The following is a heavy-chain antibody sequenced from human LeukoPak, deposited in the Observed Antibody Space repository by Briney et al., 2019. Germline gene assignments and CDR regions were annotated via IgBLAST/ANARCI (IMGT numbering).Heavy chain of an antibody. D-gene: IGHD2-2*02. Sequence: PGRSLRLSCAASGFTFSSYGMHWVRQAPGKGLEWVAVISYDGSNKYYADSVKGRYTISRDNSKNTLYLQMNSLRAEDTAVYYCAKDQVDIVVVPAAIDTYYYYGMDVWGQGTTVTVSS. CDR3: AKDQVDIVVVPAAIDTYYYYGMDV. CDR1: GFTFSSYG. J-gene: IGHJ6*02. CDR2: ISYDGSNK. V-gene: IGHV3-30*18.